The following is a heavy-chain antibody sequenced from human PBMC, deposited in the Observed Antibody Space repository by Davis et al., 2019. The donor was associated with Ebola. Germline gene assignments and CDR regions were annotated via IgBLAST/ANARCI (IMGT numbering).Heavy chain of an antibody. CDR1: GFTLSGAA. D-gene: IGHD3-3*01. J-gene: IGHJ4*02. Sequence: SVKVSCKPSGFTLSGAAVQWVRQARGQPLEWMGWIVAGSGDTNYAQQFQERITFTRDISPSPVYMDLSSLRSDDSAVYYCAASISIFGPVTMQLGYWGQGTLVSVST. V-gene: IGHV1-58*01. CDR2: IVAGSGDT. CDR3: AASISIFGPVTMQLGY.